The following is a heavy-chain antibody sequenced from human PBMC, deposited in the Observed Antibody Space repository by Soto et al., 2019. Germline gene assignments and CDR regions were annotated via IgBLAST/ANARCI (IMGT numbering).Heavy chain of an antibody. V-gene: IGHV3-30*18. Sequence: GGSLRLSCASSGCTFSDYAMHWVRQAPGKGLEWVAVVSHDGRNTHYADSVKGRFTISRDSSKNTVSLEMTSLRAEDTAVYYCAKGGRQWLVTSDFNYWGQGALVTVSS. D-gene: IGHD6-19*01. CDR2: VSHDGRNT. CDR3: AKGGRQWLVTSDFNY. J-gene: IGHJ4*02. CDR1: GCTFSDYA.